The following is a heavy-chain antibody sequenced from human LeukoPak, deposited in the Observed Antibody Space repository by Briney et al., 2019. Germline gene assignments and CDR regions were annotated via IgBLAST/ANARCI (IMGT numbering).Heavy chain of an antibody. V-gene: IGHV4-34*01. J-gene: IGHJ4*02. D-gene: IGHD6-19*01. CDR3: ARVPGGSSGWYADY. CDR2: INHSGST. CDR1: GGSFSGYY. Sequence: SETLSLTCAVYGGSFSGYYWSWIRQPPGKGLEWIGEINHSGSTNYNPSLKSRVTISVDTSKNQFSLKLSSVAAADTAVYYCARVPGGSSGWYADYWGQGTLVTVSS.